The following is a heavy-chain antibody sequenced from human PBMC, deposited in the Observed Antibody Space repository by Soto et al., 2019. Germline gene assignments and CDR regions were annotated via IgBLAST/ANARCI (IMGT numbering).Heavy chain of an antibody. CDR2: MNPNSGNT. D-gene: IGHD3-9*01. V-gene: IGHV1-8*01. J-gene: IGHJ6*02. CDR1: GYTFTSYD. Sequence: QVQLVQSGAEVKKPGASVKVSCKASGYTFTSYDINWVRQATGQGLEWMGWMNPNSGNTGYAQKFQGRVTMTRNTSISTAYMELSSLRSEDTAVYYCASSYDTLTGYLFNNYYGMDVCGQGTTVTVSS. CDR3: ASSYDTLTGYLFNNYYGMDV.